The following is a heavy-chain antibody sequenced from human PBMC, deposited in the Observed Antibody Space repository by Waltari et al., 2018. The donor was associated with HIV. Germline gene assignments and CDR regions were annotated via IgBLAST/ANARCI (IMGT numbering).Heavy chain of an antibody. D-gene: IGHD1-26*01. Sequence: QVQLVQSGAELKKPGASVTVSCKASGYTFTSYGITWVRQAPGQGLEWMGWLSAYNSDTYYSQHLQDRVTLTTDTSTSTAYMELRTLRSDDTAVYYWAGGMGGGSYYPDFYFDYWGLGTLVTVSS. CDR3: AGGMGGGSYYPDFYFDY. CDR2: LSAYNSDT. V-gene: IGHV1-18*01. CDR1: GYTFTSYG. J-gene: IGHJ4*02.